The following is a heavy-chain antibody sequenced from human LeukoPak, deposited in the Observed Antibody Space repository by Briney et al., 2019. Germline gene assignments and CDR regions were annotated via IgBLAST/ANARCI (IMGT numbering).Heavy chain of an antibody. J-gene: IGHJ4*02. V-gene: IGHV3-30*04. CDR2: ISYDGSNI. CDR1: GFSFSSYA. CDR3: ATAYSSGWSDY. D-gene: IGHD6-19*01. Sequence: PGRSLRLSCAVSGFSFSSYAMYWVRQAPGRGLELVTIISYDGSNIHYADSVKGRFTVSRDNSRNTLSLQMNNLRPDDTAAYYCATAYSSGWSDYWGQGTLVTVSS.